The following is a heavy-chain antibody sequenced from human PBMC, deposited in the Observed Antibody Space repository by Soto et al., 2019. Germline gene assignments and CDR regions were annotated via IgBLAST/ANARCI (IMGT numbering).Heavy chain of an antibody. CDR3: AKAALYSSTWETGKGYFDY. CDR1: GFTFSSYG. V-gene: IGHV3-30*18. CDR2: ISCDGSNK. J-gene: IGHJ4*02. Sequence: QVQLVESGGGVVQPGRSLRLSCAASGFTFSSYGMHWVRQAPGKGLEWVAVISCDGSNKYYADSVKGRFTISRDNSKNTLVLQMHTLRAEDTAVYDCAKAALYSSTWETGKGYFDYGGQGTLVTVSS. D-gene: IGHD6-13*01.